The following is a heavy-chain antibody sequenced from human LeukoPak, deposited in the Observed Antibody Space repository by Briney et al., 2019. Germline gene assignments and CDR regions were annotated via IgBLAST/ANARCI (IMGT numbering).Heavy chain of an antibody. CDR3: AQTVGQRGSLTIFGVVRY. CDR2: ISSSSSYI. D-gene: IGHD3-3*01. CDR1: GFTFSSYS. V-gene: IGHV3-21*01. Sequence: GGSLRLSCAASGFTFSSYSMNWVRQAPGKGLEWVSSISSSSSYIYYADSVKGRFTISRDNAKNSLYLQMNSLRAEDTAVYYCAQTVGQRGSLTIFGVVRYWGQGTLVTVSS. J-gene: IGHJ4*02.